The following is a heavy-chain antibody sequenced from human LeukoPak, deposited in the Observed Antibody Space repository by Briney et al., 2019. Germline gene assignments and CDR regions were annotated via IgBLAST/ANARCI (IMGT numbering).Heavy chain of an antibody. V-gene: IGHV3-30*02. CDR3: AKGGVTATRYGMDV. J-gene: IGHJ6*02. CDR2: IRYDGKNK. Sequence: PGGSLRLSCEASGFTFSSYGMHWVRQAPGKGLEWVAFIRYDGKNKYYVDSVKGRFTISRDNSKNTLYLQMNSLRAEDTAVYYCAKGGVTATRYGMDVWGQGTTVTVSS. CDR1: GFTFSSYG. D-gene: IGHD2-21*02.